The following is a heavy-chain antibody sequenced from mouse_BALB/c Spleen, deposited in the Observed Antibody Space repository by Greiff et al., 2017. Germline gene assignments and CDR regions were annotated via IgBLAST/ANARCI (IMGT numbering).Heavy chain of an antibody. V-gene: IGHV1-80*01. D-gene: IGHD3-1*01. CDR1: GYAFSSYW. J-gene: IGHJ1*01. CDR3: CRGGSGHGFSY. CDR2: IYPGDGDT. Sequence: QVQLQQSGAELVRPGSSVKISCKASGYAFSSYWMNWVKQRPGQGLEWIGQIYPGDGDTNYNGKFKGKATLTADKSSSTAYMQLSSLTSEDSAVYFRCRGGSGHGFSYRGPGTSGTGS.